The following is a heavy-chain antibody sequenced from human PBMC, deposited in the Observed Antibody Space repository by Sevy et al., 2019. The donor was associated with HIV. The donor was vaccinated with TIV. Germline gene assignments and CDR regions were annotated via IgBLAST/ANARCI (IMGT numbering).Heavy chain of an antibody. V-gene: IGHV3-7*01. J-gene: IGHJ6*02. D-gene: IGHD2-2*01. CDR2: IKQDGSEK. Sequence: GGSLRLSCAASGFTFSSYWMSWVRQAPGKGLEWVANIKQDGSEKYYVDSVKGRFTISSDNAKDSLYRQMNSLRAEDTAVYYCARSRTVRNIVVVPAGYYYYGMDVWGQGTTVTVSS. CDR1: GFTFSSYW. CDR3: ARSRTVRNIVVVPAGYYYYGMDV.